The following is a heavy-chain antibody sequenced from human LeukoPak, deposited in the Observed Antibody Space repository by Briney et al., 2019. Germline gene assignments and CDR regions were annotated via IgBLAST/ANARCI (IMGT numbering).Heavy chain of an antibody. CDR2: IYYRGST. D-gene: IGHD3-10*01. CDR3: ARRVTLVRGVYYKGMEV. J-gene: IGHJ6*02. CDR1: GGSINSHY. Sequence: SETLSLTCTVSGGSINSHYWSWIRQPPGKGLEWIGNIYYRGSTNYNPSLKSRVTISVDTSKKQFSLKLSSVTAADTAVYYCARRVTLVRGVYYKGMEVWGQGTTVTVSS. V-gene: IGHV4-59*11.